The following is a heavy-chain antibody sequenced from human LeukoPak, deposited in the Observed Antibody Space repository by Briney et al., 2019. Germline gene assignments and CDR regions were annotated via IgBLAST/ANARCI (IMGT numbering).Heavy chain of an antibody. Sequence: KPSETLSLTCTVSGGSISSSSYYWGWIRQPPGKGLEWIGSIYYSGSTNYNPSLKSRVTISVDTSKNQFSLKLSSVTAADTAVYYCAREQWDYYYDSSGYYPYNWFDPWGQGTLVTVSS. J-gene: IGHJ5*02. CDR1: GGSISSSSYY. CDR3: AREQWDYYYDSSGYYPYNWFDP. D-gene: IGHD3-22*01. CDR2: IYYSGST. V-gene: IGHV4-39*07.